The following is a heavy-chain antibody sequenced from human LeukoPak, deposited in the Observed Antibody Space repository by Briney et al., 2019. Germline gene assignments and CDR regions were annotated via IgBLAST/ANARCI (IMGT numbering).Heavy chain of an antibody. CDR3: AKDLSVTAGYYYYMDV. Sequence: GGSLRLSCAASGFTFSSYSMNWVRQAPGKGLEWVSYISSSSSTIYYADSVKGRFTISRDNAKNSLYLQMNSLRAEDTAVYYCAKDLSVTAGYYYYMDVWGKGTTVTVSS. V-gene: IGHV3-48*04. D-gene: IGHD1-14*01. CDR2: ISSSSSTI. CDR1: GFTFSSYS. J-gene: IGHJ6*03.